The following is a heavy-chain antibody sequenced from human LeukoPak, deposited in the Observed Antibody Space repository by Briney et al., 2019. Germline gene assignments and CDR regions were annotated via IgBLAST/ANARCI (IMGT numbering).Heavy chain of an antibody. J-gene: IGHJ4*02. CDR3: ARRHDYYDSSGYYLSYFDY. CDR1: GGSISSSSYY. V-gene: IGHV4-39*01. CDR2: IYYSGST. Sequence: SETLSLTCTVSGGSISSSSYYWGWIRQSPGKGLEWIGSIYYSGSTYYNPSLKSRVTISVDTSKNQFSLKLSSVTAADTAVYYCARRHDYYDSSGYYLSYFDYWGQGTLVTVSS. D-gene: IGHD3-22*01.